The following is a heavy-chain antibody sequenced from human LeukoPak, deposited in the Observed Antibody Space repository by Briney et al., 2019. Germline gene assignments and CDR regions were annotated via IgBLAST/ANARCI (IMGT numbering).Heavy chain of an antibody. V-gene: IGHV4-39*07. CDR3: ARDLVVITTPHFDY. Sequence: PSETLSLTCTVSGGSISTSNYYWGWVRQPPGKGLEWIGNIFYSGSTYYSPSLKSRVTISVDTSKNQFSLKLSSVTAADTAVYYCARDLVVITTPHFDYWGQGTLVTVSS. CDR1: GGSISTSNYY. CDR2: IFYSGST. D-gene: IGHD3-22*01. J-gene: IGHJ4*02.